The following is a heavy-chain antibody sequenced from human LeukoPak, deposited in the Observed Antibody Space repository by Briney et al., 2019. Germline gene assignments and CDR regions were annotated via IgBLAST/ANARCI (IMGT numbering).Heavy chain of an antibody. V-gene: IGHV4-59*11. CDR3: VSQGF. J-gene: IGHJ4*02. CDR1: GPSLSGLY. Sequence: SQTLSLTCPLSGPSLSGLYWNWIRQPPGRGLEWVRNSHDSGGTNYNPSLKSRVTISVHTSKNQFSLKLSSVTAADTAMYYCVSQGFWGQGTLVTVSS. CDR2: SHDSGGT.